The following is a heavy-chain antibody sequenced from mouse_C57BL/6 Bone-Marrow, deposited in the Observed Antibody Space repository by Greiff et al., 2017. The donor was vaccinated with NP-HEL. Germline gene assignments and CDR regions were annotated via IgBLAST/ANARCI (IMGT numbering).Heavy chain of an antibody. V-gene: IGHV7-3*01. Sequence: DVHLVESGGGLVQPGGSLSLSCAASGFTFTDYYMSWVRQPPGKALEWLGFIRNKANGYTTEYSASVKGRFTISRDNSQSILYLQMNALRAEDSATYYCARYKGSSYDYWGQGTTLTVSS. CDR2: IRNKANGYTT. J-gene: IGHJ2*01. CDR1: GFTFTDYY. CDR3: ARYKGSSYDY. D-gene: IGHD1-1*01.